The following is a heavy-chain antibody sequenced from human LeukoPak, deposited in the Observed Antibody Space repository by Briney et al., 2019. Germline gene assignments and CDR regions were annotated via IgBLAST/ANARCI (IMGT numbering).Heavy chain of an antibody. CDR2: ISGSGGST. D-gene: IGHD2-2*01. CDR3: AKAAVVPAAMAYFDY. Sequence: GGSLRLSCAASGFTFSSYAMSWVRQAPGKGLEWVSAISGSGGSTYYADSVKGRLTISRDNSKNTLYLQMNSLRAEDTAVYYCAKAAVVPAAMAYFDYWGQGTLSPSPQ. CDR1: GFTFSSYA. V-gene: IGHV3-23*01. J-gene: IGHJ4*02.